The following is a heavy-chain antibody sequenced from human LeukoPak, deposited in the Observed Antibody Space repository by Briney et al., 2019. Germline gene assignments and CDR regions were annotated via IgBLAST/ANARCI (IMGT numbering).Heavy chain of an antibody. CDR2: IHPSGML. V-gene: IGHV4-31*03. D-gene: IGHD3-22*01. CDR1: GASFNSDDQY. J-gene: IGHJ4*02. Sequence: SETLSLTCTVSGASFNSDDQYWNWIRQSPGKGLEWIGSIHPSGMLYNNPSLESRVTMSRDTSKNQFSLNLNSVTAADTAVYFCSRGLDSRKLGHWGQGILVTVSS. CDR3: SRGLDSRKLGH.